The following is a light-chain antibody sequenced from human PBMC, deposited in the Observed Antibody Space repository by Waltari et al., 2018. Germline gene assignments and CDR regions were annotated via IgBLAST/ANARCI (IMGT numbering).Light chain of an antibody. J-gene: IGLJ3*02. CDR3: AAWDDSLSGRV. CDR1: TSYI. CDR2: RNN. V-gene: IGLV1-47*01. Sequence: QSVLTQPPSASGTPGQRVTISCSESTSYIYWYQQPPGTAPKLLIYRNNQRPSGVPDRFSGSKSGTSASLAISGLRSDDEADYYCAAWDDSLSGRVFGGGTKLTVL.